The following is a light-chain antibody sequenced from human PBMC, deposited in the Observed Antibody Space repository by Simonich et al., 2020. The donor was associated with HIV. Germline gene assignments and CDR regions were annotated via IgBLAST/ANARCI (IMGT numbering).Light chain of an antibody. CDR1: SGTITTNY. J-gene: IGLJ3*02. Sequence: NFMLTQPHSVSESPGKTVTISCTRSSGTITTNYVQWYQQRPGSSPTTVIYADNQRPSGVPGRFAGSIDTSSNSASLTISGLKTEDEADYYCQSYDSTNRVFGGGTKLTVL. CDR2: ADN. V-gene: IGLV6-57*01. CDR3: QSYDSTNRV.